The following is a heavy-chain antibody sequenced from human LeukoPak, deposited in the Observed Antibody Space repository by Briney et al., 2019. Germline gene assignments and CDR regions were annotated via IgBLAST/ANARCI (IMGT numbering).Heavy chain of an antibody. CDR2: INPISGGT. J-gene: IGHJ4*02. Sequence: ASVKVSCKASGYTFTGYYLRWVRQAPGQGLEWVGWINPISGGTNYAQKFQGRVTMTRDTSISTVYMELSRLRSDDTAVYYCSREDYWGQGTLVTVSS. CDR1: GYTFTGYY. V-gene: IGHV1-2*02. CDR3: SREDY.